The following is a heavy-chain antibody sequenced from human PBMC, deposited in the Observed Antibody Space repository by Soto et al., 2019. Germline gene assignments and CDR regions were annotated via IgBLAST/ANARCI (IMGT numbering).Heavy chain of an antibody. CDR2: ISYDGGIQ. J-gene: IGHJ5*01. CDR3: AKEGIPLAGTGLDS. V-gene: IGHV3-30*18. CDR1: GFTFSSYG. Sequence: QVQLVESGGGVVQPGRSLRLSCAASGFTFSSYGMHWVRQAPGKGLEWVAVISYDGGIQYYADSAKGRFTISRDNSKNTLFLQMNRLRPEDTGVYYCAKEGIPLAGTGLDSGGPGTLVTVSS. D-gene: IGHD6-19*01.